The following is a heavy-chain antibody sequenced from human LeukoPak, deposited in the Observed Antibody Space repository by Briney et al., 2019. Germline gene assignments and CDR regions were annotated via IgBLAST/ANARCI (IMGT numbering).Heavy chain of an antibody. CDR1: GYTFTSFY. V-gene: IGHV1-2*02. CDR2: INPNNGDT. Sequence: ASMMASCKTSGYTFTSFYIHWVRQAPGQGLEWMGWINPNNGDTNYAQKFRGRVTMTRDTSISTAYMELTSLKSDDTAVYYCTRDRDSAQGGLWGQGTLVTVSS. D-gene: IGHD5-24*01. J-gene: IGHJ4*02. CDR3: TRDRDSAQGGL.